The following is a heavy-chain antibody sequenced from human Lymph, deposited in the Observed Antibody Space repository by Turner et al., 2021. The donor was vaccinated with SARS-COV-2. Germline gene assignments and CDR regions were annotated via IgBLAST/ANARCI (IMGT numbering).Heavy chain of an antibody. CDR1: GYTFTSYD. CDR2: MNPNSGNT. D-gene: IGHD1-26*01. Sequence: QVQMVQSGAEVKKPGASVKGSCKAPGYTFTSYDINWVRQAAGQGLEWMGWMNPNSGNTGYAQKSQGRVTMPRTTSISTAYMGLSSLRSENTAVYCCARGRYSGGGMDVWGQGTTVTVSS. V-gene: IGHV1-8*02. CDR3: ARGRYSGGGMDV. J-gene: IGHJ6*02.